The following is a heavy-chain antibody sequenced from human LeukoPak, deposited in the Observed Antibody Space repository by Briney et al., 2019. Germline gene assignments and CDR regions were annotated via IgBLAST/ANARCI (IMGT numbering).Heavy chain of an antibody. J-gene: IGHJ3*02. CDR2: MNPNSGST. Sequence: ASVKVSCKASGYTFTSYDNNWVRQATGQGLEWMGWMNPNSGSTGYAQKFQGRVTMTRNTSISTAYMELSSLRSEDTAVYYCASSGNFNDAFDIRGQGTMVTVSS. D-gene: IGHD3-10*01. CDR3: ASSGNFNDAFDI. V-gene: IGHV1-8*01. CDR1: GYTFTSYD.